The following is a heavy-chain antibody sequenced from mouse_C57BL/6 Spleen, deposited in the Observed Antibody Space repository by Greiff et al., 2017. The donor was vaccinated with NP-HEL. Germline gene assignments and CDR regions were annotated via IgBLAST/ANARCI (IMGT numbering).Heavy chain of an antibody. D-gene: IGHD2-4*01. CDR2: ISYDGSN. V-gene: IGHV3-6*01. CDR3: ARGGLRPWYFDV. CDR1: GYSITSGYY. Sequence: EVQLQQSGPGLVKPSQSLSLTCSVTGYSITSGYYWNWIRQFPGNKLEWMGYISYDGSNNYNPSLKNRISITRDTSKNQFFLKLNSVTTEDTATYYCARGGLRPWYFDVWGTGTTVTVSS. J-gene: IGHJ1*03.